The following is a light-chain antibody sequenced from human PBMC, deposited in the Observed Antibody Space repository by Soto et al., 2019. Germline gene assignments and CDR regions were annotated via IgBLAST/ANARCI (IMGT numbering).Light chain of an antibody. CDR2: DVS. J-gene: IGLJ1*01. CDR1: SSDVGGYNY. V-gene: IGLV2-14*01. CDR3: SSYTSSSTLYV. Sequence: QSVLTQPASVSWSPGQSITISCTGTSSDVGGYNYVSWYQQHPGKAPKLMIYDVSNRPSGVSNRFSGSKSGNTASLTISGLQAEDEADYYCSSYTSSSTLYVLGTGTKVTVL.